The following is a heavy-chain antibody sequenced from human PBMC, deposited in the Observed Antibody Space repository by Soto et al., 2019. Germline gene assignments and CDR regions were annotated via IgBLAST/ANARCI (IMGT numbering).Heavy chain of an antibody. V-gene: IGHV1-18*01. CDR1: GYAFTTYG. CDR2: ISAHNGNT. CDR3: ARGRYGDY. Sequence: QVHLVQSGAEVKKPGASVKVSCKGSGYAFTTYGITWVRQAPGQGLEWMGWISAHNGNTNYAQKLQGRVTVTRDTATSTVYVELRSLRSDDTAVYYCARGRYGDYWGQGALVTVSS. J-gene: IGHJ4*02. D-gene: IGHD1-1*01.